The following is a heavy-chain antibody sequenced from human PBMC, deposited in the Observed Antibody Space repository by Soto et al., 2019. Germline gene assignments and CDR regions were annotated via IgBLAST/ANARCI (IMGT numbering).Heavy chain of an antibody. J-gene: IGHJ4*02. CDR3: ARQGYSYGYDY. CDR1: GYSFTTFW. D-gene: IGHD5-18*01. Sequence: LGESLKISCKGSGYSFTTFWIAWVRQMPGEGLEWMGIIYPGDFDTRYSPSFQGQVTISADKSISTAYLHWSSLKASDTAMYYCARQGYSYGYDYWGQGTLVTVSS. CDR2: IYPGDFDT. V-gene: IGHV5-51*01.